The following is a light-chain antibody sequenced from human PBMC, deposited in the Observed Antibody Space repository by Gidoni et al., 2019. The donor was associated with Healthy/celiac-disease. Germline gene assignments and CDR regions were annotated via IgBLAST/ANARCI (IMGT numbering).Light chain of an antibody. CDR2: GAS. J-gene: IGKJ4*01. CDR1: QSVSSSY. CDR3: QQYGSSPSLT. Sequence: TLSLSPGERATLPCRASQSVSSSYLAWYQQKPGQAPRLLIYGASSRATGIPDRFSGSGSGTDFTLTISRLEPEDFAVYYCQQYGSSPSLTFGGGTKVEIK. V-gene: IGKV3-20*01.